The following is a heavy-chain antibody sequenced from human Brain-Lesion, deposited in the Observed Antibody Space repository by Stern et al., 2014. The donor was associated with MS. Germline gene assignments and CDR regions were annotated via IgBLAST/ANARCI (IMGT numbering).Heavy chain of an antibody. J-gene: IGHJ4*02. CDR1: GGSFSGYY. CDR2: INHSGRS. CDR3: ARDVGGAFDY. Sequence: QVQLQQWGAGLLKPSETLSLTCGVYGGSFSGYYRPWIRQPPGKGLEWIGEINHSGRSNYNPSLESRVTMSVDTSKHQLSLRLSSATAADTAVYYCARDVGGAFDYWGQGTLVTVSS. V-gene: IGHV4-34*01. D-gene: IGHD2-21*01.